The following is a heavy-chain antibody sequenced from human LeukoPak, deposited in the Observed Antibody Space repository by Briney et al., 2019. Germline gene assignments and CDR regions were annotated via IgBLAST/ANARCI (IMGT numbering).Heavy chain of an antibody. D-gene: IGHD1-26*01. V-gene: IGHV4-38-2*02. J-gene: IGHJ4*02. Sequence: SETLSLTCTVSGYSISSGYYWGWIRQPPGKGLEWIGSIYHSGSTYYNPSLKSRVTISVDTSKNQFSLKLSSVTAADTAVYYCARGSVGAINYFDYWGQGTLVTVSS. CDR3: ARGSVGAINYFDY. CDR1: GYSISSGYY. CDR2: IYHSGST.